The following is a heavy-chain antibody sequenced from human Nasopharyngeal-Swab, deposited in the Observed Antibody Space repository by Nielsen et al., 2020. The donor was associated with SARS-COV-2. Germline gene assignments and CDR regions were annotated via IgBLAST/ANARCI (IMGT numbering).Heavy chain of an antibody. CDR3: ARGSEVVYYFDY. D-gene: IGHD2-8*02. Sequence: SEILSLTCAVYGGSFSGYYWSWIRQPPGKGLEWIGEINHSGSTNYNPSLKSRVTISVDTSKNQFSLKLSSVTAADTAVYYCARGSEVVYYFDYWGQGTLVTVSS. CDR2: INHSGST. V-gene: IGHV4-34*01. J-gene: IGHJ4*02. CDR1: GGSFSGYY.